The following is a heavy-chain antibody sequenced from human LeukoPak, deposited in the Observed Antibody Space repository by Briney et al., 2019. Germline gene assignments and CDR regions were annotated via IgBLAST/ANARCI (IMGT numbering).Heavy chain of an antibody. D-gene: IGHD2-15*01. CDR3: ARVPYCSGGSCYDGFDP. V-gene: IGHV4-39*07. J-gene: IGHJ5*02. Sequence: SETLSLTCTVSGGSISSSSYYWGWIRQPPGKGLEWIGRMYYSGSTYYNPSLKSRVTISVDTSKNQFSLRLSSVTAADTAVYYCARVPYCSGGSCYDGFDPWGQGTLVTVSS. CDR2: MYYSGST. CDR1: GGSISSSSYY.